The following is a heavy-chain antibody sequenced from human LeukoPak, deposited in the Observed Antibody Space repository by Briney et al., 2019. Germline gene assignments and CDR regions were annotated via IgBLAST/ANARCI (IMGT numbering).Heavy chain of an antibody. CDR2: ISGRGGST. J-gene: IGHJ6*02. D-gene: IGHD2-2*01. Sequence: GSLILSCAAFGFTFSSYAMTWVRQAPGKGLEWVSAISGRGGSTYYADSVKGRFTLSRDNSKNTLYLQMDSLRAEDTAVYYCAKGTQLLYYYYYGMDVWGQGTTVTVSS. CDR3: AKGTQLLYYYYYGMDV. CDR1: GFTFSSYA. V-gene: IGHV3-23*01.